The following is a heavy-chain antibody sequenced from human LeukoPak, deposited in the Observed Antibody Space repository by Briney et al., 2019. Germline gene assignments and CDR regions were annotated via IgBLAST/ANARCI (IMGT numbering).Heavy chain of an antibody. V-gene: IGHV4-31*03. J-gene: IGHJ5*02. D-gene: IGHD4-23*01. Sequence: SQTLSLTCNVSGGSISNDGYYWSWIRQHPGKGLEWLGYIYYNGSTYYNPSLKSRVTLSVDTSKSQFSLRLSSVTAADTAVYYCARDLTRDQFFDPWGQGTLVTVSS. CDR1: GGSISNDGYY. CDR2: IYYNGST. CDR3: ARDLTRDQFFDP.